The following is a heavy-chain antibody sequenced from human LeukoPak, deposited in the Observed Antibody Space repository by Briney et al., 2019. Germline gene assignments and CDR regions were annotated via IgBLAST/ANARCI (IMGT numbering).Heavy chain of an antibody. D-gene: IGHD1-14*01. Sequence: ASVKVSCKASGYNFNNYYIHWVRQAPGQGLEWMGIIHLGGVTTFYAQKFQGIFTVTRDMSTSTVYMELSSLRSEDTAVYYCAREPPSSYYFDFWGQGTLVTVSS. J-gene: IGHJ4*02. V-gene: IGHV1-46*02. CDR3: AREPPSSYYFDF. CDR2: IHLGGVTT. CDR1: GYNFNNYY.